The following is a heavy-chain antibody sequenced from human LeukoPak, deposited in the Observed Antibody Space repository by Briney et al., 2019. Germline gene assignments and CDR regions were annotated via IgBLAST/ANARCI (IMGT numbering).Heavy chain of an antibody. CDR2: IYYSGST. CDR3: AREAAEGAFDI. D-gene: IGHD2-15*01. J-gene: IGHJ3*02. CDR1: GGSISSYY. V-gene: IGHV4-59*01. Sequence: PSETLSLTCTVSGGSISSYYWSWIRQPPGKGLEWIGYIYYSGSTNYNPSLKSRVTISVDTSKNQFSLKLSSVTAADTAVYYCAREAAEGAFDIWGQGTMVTVSS.